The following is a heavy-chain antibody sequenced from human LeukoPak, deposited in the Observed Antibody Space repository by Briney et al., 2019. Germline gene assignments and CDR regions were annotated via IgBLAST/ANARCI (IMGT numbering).Heavy chain of an antibody. J-gene: IGHJ3*02. CDR3: ARTIVGATDYAFDI. CDR1: GYTFTGYY. CDR2: INPNSGGT. D-gene: IGHD1-26*01. V-gene: IGHV1-2*02. Sequence: ASVKVSCKASGYTFTGYYMHWVRQAPGQGLEWTGWINPNSGGTNYAQKFQGRVTMTRDTSISTAYMELSRLRSDDTAVYYCARTIVGATDYAFDIWGQGTMVTVSS.